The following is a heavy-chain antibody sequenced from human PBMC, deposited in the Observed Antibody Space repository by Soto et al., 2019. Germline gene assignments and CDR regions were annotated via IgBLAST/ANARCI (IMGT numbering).Heavy chain of an antibody. CDR3: ARVPIATGTFYFDK. D-gene: IGHD6-13*01. CDR2: VNGDGSST. Sequence: GGSLRLSCAVSGFTFSSHWMHWVRQGPGRGLVWVSNVNGDGSSTSYADSVKGRFTVSRDNTKNTLYLQMNSLRADDTAVYFCARVPIATGTFYFDKWGLGTLVTVSS. V-gene: IGHV3-74*01. CDR1: GFTFSSHW. J-gene: IGHJ4*01.